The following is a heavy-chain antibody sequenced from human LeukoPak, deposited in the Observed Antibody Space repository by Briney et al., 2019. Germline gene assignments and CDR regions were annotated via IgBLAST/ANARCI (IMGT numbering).Heavy chain of an antibody. Sequence: GASLKLSCTASGYTFTTYNINWVRQAPGQGLEWMGWISGCNSNTNHAQQLQGRVTMTTDTSTSTAYMELGSLKSDDTAVYYCARDCGGDCLRAFDIWGQGKMVTVSS. J-gene: IGHJ3*02. CDR1: GYTFTTYN. CDR3: ARDCGGDCLRAFDI. V-gene: IGHV1-18*01. CDR2: ISGCNSNT. D-gene: IGHD2-21*02.